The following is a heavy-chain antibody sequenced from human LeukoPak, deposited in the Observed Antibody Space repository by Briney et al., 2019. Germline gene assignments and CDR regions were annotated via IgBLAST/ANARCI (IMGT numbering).Heavy chain of an antibody. Sequence: GGSLRLSCAASGLTVSSNHMSWVRQAPGKGLEWISVIYGGADTYYADSVKGRFTTSRDNAKNTLYLQMNSLRVEDTAVYYCARDRRDYGGPFDYWGQGTLVTVSS. J-gene: IGHJ4*02. V-gene: IGHV3-53*01. CDR3: ARDRRDYGGPFDY. D-gene: IGHD4-23*01. CDR2: IYGGADT. CDR1: GLTVSSNH.